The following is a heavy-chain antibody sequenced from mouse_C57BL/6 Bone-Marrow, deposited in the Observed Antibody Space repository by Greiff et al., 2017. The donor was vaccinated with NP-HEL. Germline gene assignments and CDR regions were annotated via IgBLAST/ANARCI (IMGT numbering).Heavy chain of an antibody. V-gene: IGHV5-4*03. D-gene: IGHD1-1*01. J-gene: IGHJ4*01. CDR2: ISDGGSYT. CDR3: AITTVVATDYAMDY. CDR1: GFTFSSYA. Sequence: EVKVVESGGGLVKPGGSLKLSCAASGFTFSSYAMSWVRQTPEKRLEWVATISDGGSYTYYPDNVKGRFTICRDNAKNNLYLQMSHLKSEDTAMYYCAITTVVATDYAMDYWGQGTSVTVSS.